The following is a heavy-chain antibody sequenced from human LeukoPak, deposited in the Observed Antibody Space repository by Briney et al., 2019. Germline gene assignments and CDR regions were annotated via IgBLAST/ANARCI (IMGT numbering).Heavy chain of an antibody. D-gene: IGHD3-10*01. V-gene: IGHV3-30*02. CDR3: AKVGLMVRGVNYMDV. Sequence: GGSLRLSCAASGFTLSSYGMHWVRQAPGKGLGWVAFIRYDESNKYFADSVKGRFTISRDNSKNTLYLQMNSLRAEDTAVYYCAKVGLMVRGVNYMDVWGKGTTVTVSS. CDR2: IRYDESNK. CDR1: GFTLSSYG. J-gene: IGHJ6*03.